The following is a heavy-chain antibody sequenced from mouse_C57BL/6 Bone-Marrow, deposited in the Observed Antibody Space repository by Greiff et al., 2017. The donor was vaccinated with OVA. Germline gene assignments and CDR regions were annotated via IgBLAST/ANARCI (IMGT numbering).Heavy chain of an antibody. J-gene: IGHJ2*01. CDR2: INPYNGGT. Sequence: EVQLQQSGPVLVKPGASVKMSCKASGYTFTDYYMNWVKQSHGKSLEWIGVINPYNGGTSYNQKFKGKATLTVDKSSSTAYMELNSLTSEDSAVYYCARSYYYGSSLEYWGQGTTLTVSS. CDR1: GYTFTDYY. CDR3: ARSYYYGSSLEY. D-gene: IGHD1-1*01. V-gene: IGHV1-19*01.